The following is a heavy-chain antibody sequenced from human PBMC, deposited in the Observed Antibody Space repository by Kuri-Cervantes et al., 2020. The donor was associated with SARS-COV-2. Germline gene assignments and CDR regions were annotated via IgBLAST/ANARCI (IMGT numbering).Heavy chain of an antibody. CDR1: GFTVSSNY. Sequence: ETLSLTCAASGFTVSSNYMSWVRQAPGKGLERVSVIYSGGSTYYADSVKGRFTISRDNSKNTLYLHMNTLRAEDTAVYYCARPPYYYYYMDVWGKGTTVTVSS. J-gene: IGHJ6*03. CDR2: IYSGGST. V-gene: IGHV3-53*01. CDR3: ARPPYYYYYMDV.